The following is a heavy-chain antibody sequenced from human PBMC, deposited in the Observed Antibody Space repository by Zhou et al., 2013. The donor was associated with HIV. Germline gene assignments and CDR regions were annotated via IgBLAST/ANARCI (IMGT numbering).Heavy chain of an antibody. CDR1: GGTFSSYA. D-gene: IGHD3-10*01. CDR2: IIPIFGTA. J-gene: IGHJ6*03. Sequence: QVQLVQSGAEVKKPGSSVKVSCKASGGTFSSYAISWVRQAPGQGLEWMGGIIPIFGTANYAQKFQGRVTITTDESTSTAYMELSSLRSEDTAVYYCAGDVWFGELPLRPDYNYMDVWGKGTTVTVSS. V-gene: IGHV1-69*05. CDR3: AGDVWFGELPLRPDYNYMDV.